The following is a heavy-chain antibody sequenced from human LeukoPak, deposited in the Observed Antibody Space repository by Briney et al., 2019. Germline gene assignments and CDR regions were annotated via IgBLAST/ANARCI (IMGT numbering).Heavy chain of an antibody. CDR2: IIPIFGTA. J-gene: IGHJ5*02. V-gene: IGHV1-69*06. CDR3: ARVVPLLKGWFDP. Sequence: GASVKVSCKASGGTFSSYAISWVRQAPGQGLEWMGGIIPIFGTANYAQKFQGRVTITADKSTSTAYKELSSLRSEDTAVYYCARVVPLLKGWFDPWGQGTLVTVSS. D-gene: IGHD3-16*02. CDR1: GGTFSSYA.